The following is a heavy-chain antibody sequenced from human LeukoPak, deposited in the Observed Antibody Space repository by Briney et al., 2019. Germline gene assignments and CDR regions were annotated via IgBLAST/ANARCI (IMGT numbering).Heavy chain of an antibody. D-gene: IGHD6-19*01. Sequence: PGGSLRLSCAASGFTFSSYSMNWVRQAPGKGLEWVSSISSSSSYIYYADSVKGRFTISRDNAKNSLYLQMNSLRAEDTAVYYCAKNWAVAGTDAFDIWGQGTMVTVSS. CDR3: AKNWAVAGTDAFDI. CDR1: GFTFSSYS. V-gene: IGHV3-21*01. CDR2: ISSSSSYI. J-gene: IGHJ3*02.